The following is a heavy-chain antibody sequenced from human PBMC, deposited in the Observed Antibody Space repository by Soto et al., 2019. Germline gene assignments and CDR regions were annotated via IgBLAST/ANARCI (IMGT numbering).Heavy chain of an antibody. CDR1: GGSISSLSYY. J-gene: IGHJ4*02. CDR3: ASTVTSSGLYYFDY. V-gene: IGHV4-39*01. D-gene: IGHD4-4*01. Sequence: SETLSLTCTVSGGSISSLSYYWGWIRQPPGKGLEWIGSIYYSGSTYYNPSLKSRVTISVDTSKNQFSLKLSSVTAADTAVYYCASTVTSSGLYYFDYWGQGTLVTVSS. CDR2: IYYSGST.